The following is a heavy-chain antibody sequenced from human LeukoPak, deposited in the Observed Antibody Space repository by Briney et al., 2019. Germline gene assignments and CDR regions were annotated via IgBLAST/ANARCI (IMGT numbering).Heavy chain of an antibody. J-gene: IGHJ6*03. Sequence: GGSLRLSCAASGFNFYSYWMSWVRQAPGKGPEWVANIKQDGSEKYYVDSVKGRFTISRDNAKNSVHLQMNSLRGEDTAVYYCARRLSGRYCSGGRCPGIGQYYMDVWGKGTTVTVSS. CDR2: IKQDGSEK. D-gene: IGHD2-15*01. CDR3: ARRLSGRYCSGGRCPGIGQYYMDV. V-gene: IGHV3-7*01. CDR1: GFNFYSYW.